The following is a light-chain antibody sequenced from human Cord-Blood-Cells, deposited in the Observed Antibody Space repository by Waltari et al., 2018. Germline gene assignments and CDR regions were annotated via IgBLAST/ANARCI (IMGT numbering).Light chain of an antibody. J-gene: IGLJ1*01. CDR3: CSYAGSSTF. V-gene: IGLV2-23*03. Sequence: QSALTQPASVSGSPGQAITIPSTGTRSDVGSYNLVSWYQQHPGKAPKRMIYEGSKRPSGVSNRFSGSKSGNTASLTISGLQAEDEADYYCCSYAGSSTFFGTGTKVTVL. CDR2: EGS. CDR1: RSDVGSYNL.